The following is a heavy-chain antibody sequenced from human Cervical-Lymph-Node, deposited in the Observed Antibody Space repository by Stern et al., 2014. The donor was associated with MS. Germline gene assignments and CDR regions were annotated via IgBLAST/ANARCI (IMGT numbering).Heavy chain of an antibody. CDR1: GGTFSSDA. Sequence: VQLVQSGAEVKKPGSSVKVSCKASGGTFSSDALNWVRQAPGQGLEWMGGIIPIFGTSNYAQKFQGRVTIIADTSTSTAFMELTSLRSDDTAVYYCARASVSVGGFDYWGQGTLVTVSS. V-gene: IGHV1-69*06. CDR3: ARASVSVGGFDY. D-gene: IGHD1-26*01. J-gene: IGHJ4*02. CDR2: IIPIFGTS.